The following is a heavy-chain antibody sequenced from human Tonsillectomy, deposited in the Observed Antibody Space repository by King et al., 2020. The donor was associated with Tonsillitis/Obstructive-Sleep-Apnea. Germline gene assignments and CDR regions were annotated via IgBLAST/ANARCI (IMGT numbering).Heavy chain of an antibody. CDR3: ARTKYSSGWYIDY. CDR1: GGSISSSCYY. D-gene: IGHD6-19*01. V-gene: IGHV4-39*01. Sequence: LQLQESGPGLVKPSETLSLTCTVSGGSISSSCYYWGWIRQPPGKGLEWIGSIYYSGSTYYNPSLKSRVTISVDTSENQFSLKLSSVTAADTAVYYCARTKYSSGWYIDYWGQGTLVTVSS. CDR2: IYYSGST. J-gene: IGHJ4*02.